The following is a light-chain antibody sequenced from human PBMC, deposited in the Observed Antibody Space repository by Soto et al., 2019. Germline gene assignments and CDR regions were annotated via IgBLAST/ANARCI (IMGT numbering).Light chain of an antibody. CDR2: AAS. J-gene: IGKJ1*01. Sequence: DIQMTQSPSSLSASVGDIVTITCRASQSISSYLNGYQQKPGKAPKLLIYAASSLQSGVPSRLSGGGSGTDFTLTISSLQPEDFATYYCQQSYSTPWTFGQGTKVEIK. CDR3: QQSYSTPWT. V-gene: IGKV1-39*01. CDR1: QSISSY.